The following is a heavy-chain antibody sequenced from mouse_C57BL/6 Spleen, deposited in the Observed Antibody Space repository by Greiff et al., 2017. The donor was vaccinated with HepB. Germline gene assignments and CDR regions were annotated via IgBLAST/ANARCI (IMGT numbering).Heavy chain of an antibody. V-gene: IGHV1-82*01. CDR1: GYAFSSSW. CDR3: AKIYLDAMDY. J-gene: IGHJ4*01. CDR2: IYPGDGDT. Sequence: QVQLQQSGPELVKPGASVKISCKASGYAFSSSWMNWVKQRPGKGLEWIGRIYPGDGDTNYNGKFKGKATLTADKSSSTAYMQLSSLTSEDSAVYFCAKIYLDAMDYWGQGTSVTVSS. D-gene: IGHD2-1*01.